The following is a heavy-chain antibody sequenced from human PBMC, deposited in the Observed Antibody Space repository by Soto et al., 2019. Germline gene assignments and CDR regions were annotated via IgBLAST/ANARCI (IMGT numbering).Heavy chain of an antibody. CDR2: ISSTASPI. Sequence: PGGSLRLSCAASGFIFRTYGMNWVRQAPGKGLEWISYISSTASPIYYADSVKGRFTISRDNAKNSLYLQMNSLRDEDTAVYYCALDLGLLRGIIIFDYWAQGTPDTGSS. CDR3: ALDLGLLRGIIIFDY. CDR1: GFIFRTYG. V-gene: IGHV3-48*02. J-gene: IGHJ4*02. D-gene: IGHD3-10*01.